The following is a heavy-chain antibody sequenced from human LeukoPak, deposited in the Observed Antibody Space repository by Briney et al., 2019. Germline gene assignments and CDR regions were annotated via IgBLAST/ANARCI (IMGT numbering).Heavy chain of an antibody. Sequence: SETLSLTCTVSGGSISSSHYYWGWIRQPAGKGLEWIGRIYTSVNTNYNPSLKSRVSISVVTSKNQFSLKLSSVTAADTAVYYCARGRKVRGVTWWFDPWGQGTLVTVSS. V-gene: IGHV4-61*02. D-gene: IGHD3-10*01. J-gene: IGHJ5*02. CDR2: IYTSVNT. CDR3: ARGRKVRGVTWWFDP. CDR1: GGSISSSHYY.